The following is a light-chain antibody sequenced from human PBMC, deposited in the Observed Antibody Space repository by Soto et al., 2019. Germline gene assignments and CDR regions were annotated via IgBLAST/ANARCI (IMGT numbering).Light chain of an antibody. CDR3: SSYTSSSTPYV. J-gene: IGLJ1*01. Sequence: QSALTQPASVSGSPGQSITISCTGTSSDVDGYNYVSWYQRHPGKAPKLMIFDVSNRPSGVSNRFSGSKSGNTAFLTISGLQAEDEADYYCSSYTSSSTPYVFGTGTKVTVL. CDR2: DVS. CDR1: SSDVDGYNY. V-gene: IGLV2-14*01.